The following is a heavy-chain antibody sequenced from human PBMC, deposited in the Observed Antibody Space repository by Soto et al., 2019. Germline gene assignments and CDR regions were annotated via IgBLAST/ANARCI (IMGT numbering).Heavy chain of an antibody. J-gene: IGHJ3*02. CDR2: IRSKANSYAT. CDR1: GFTFSGSA. CDR3: TRTLTYYDYIWGSYRPLDAFDI. V-gene: IGHV3-73*01. Sequence: PGGSLRLSCAASGFTFSGSAMHWVRQASGKGLEWVGRIRSKANSYATAYAASVKGRFTISRDDSKNTAYLQMNSLKTEDTAVYYCTRTLTYYDYIWGSYRPLDAFDIWGQGTMVTVSS. D-gene: IGHD3-16*02.